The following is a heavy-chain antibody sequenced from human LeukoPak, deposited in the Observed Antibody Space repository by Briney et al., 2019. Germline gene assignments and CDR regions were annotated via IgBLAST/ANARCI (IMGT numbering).Heavy chain of an antibody. V-gene: IGHV1-8*01. J-gene: IGHJ1*01. D-gene: IGHD4/OR15-4a*01. Sequence: ASVKVSCKTSGFTFTTHDMTWVRQATGQGLEWMGWMNPDSGDTGYAQKFQGRVTMTRDTSISTAYMELSSLQSEDTAIYYCARDMGLEYFQLWGQGTLVTVSS. CDR3: ARDMGLEYFQL. CDR1: GFTFTTHD. CDR2: MNPDSGDT.